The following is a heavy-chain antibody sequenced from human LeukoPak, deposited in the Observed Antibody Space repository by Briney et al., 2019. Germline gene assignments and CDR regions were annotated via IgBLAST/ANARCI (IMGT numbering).Heavy chain of an antibody. J-gene: IGHJ4*02. CDR1: GFTFSSYA. V-gene: IGHV3-23*01. Sequence: GGSLRLSCAASGFTFSSYAMSWVRQAPGKGLEWVSGISGSGGSTYHADSVKGRLTIARDNSKNTLYLQMSSLRAEDTAVYYCAKVVAVAAFYFDYWGQGTLVTVSS. CDR3: AKVVAVAAFYFDY. CDR2: ISGSGGST. D-gene: IGHD6-19*01.